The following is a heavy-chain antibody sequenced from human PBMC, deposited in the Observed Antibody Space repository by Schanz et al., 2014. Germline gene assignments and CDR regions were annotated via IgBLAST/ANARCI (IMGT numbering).Heavy chain of an antibody. CDR3: ARDRLECGAECYSVEVFEI. CDR1: GGTFSSYT. CDR2: IISILGIP. Sequence: QVQLVQSGAEVKKPGSSVKVSCKASGGTFSSYTISWVRQAPGQGLEWMGRIISILGIPNYAQKFQGRVTFTADKSTSTAYMELRSLRSDDTAVYYCARDRLECGAECYSVEVFEIWGQGTLVIVSS. J-gene: IGHJ4*02. D-gene: IGHD2-21*01. V-gene: IGHV1-69*08.